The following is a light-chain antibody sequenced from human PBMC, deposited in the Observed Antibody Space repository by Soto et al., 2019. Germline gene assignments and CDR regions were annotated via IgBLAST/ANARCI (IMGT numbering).Light chain of an antibody. CDR1: QSISSY. J-gene: IGKJ2*01. CDR3: QQSYDTPPYT. V-gene: IGKV1-39*01. Sequence: DIQMTQSPSSLSASVGDRVTIPCRASQSISSYVNWYQQKPGKAPKLLIYSASTLQSGVPSMFSGSGSGTDFTLTISNLQPEDFATYYCQQSYDTPPYTFGQGTKLEIK. CDR2: SAS.